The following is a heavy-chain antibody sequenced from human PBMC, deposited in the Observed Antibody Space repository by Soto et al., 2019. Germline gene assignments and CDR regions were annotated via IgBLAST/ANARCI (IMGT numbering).Heavy chain of an antibody. D-gene: IGHD1-20*01. CDR1: GYTFTGYY. V-gene: IGHV1-2*04. CDR3: ARGIRDSYFDL. CDR2: INPNSSGT. Sequence: GASVKVSCKASGYTFTGYYMHWVRQAPGQGLEWMGWINPNSSGTNYAQKFQGWVTMTMDTSISTAYMELSRLRSVDTAVYYCARGIRDSYFDLWGRGTLVTVSS. J-gene: IGHJ2*01.